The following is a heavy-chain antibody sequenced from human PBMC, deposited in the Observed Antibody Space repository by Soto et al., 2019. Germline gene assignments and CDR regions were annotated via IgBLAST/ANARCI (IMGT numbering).Heavy chain of an antibody. J-gene: IGHJ4*02. V-gene: IGHV3-23*01. CDR3: AKADGEQWLLPHLDK. D-gene: IGHD6-19*01. CDR2: ISCCGGST. Sequence: EVQLLESGGGVVQPGGSLRLSCVASEFNFKNFAMSWFGQVPGEGLRWVSGISCCGGSTSYADSVKGRFSIARDDSTNTLSLQMNNLRVEDTAQYYCAKADGEQWLLPHLDKWGQGTLVAVS. CDR1: EFNFKNFA.